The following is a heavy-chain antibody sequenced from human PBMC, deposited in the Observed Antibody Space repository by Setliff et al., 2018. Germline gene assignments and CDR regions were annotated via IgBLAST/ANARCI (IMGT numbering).Heavy chain of an antibody. CDR1: GYSISSGYY. D-gene: IGHD6-19*01. CDR3: AKDSSGWPHSLISYFQH. CDR2: INHSGST. Sequence: PSETLSLTCAVSGYSISSGYYWSWIRQPPGKGLEWIGEINHSGSTNYNPSLKSRVTISVDTSKNQFSLKLSSVTAADTAVYYCAKDSSGWPHSLISYFQHWGQGTLVTVSS. V-gene: IGHV4-38-2*02. J-gene: IGHJ1*01.